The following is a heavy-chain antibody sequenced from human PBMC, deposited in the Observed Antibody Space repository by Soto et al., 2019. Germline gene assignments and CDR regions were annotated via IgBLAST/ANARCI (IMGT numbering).Heavy chain of an antibody. CDR2: IRSKAYGGTT. CDR3: SRDIYNNYFAFDI. CDR1: GFSFGDYV. Sequence: PGGSLRLSCTASGFSFGDYVMSWFRQAPGKGLEWVGFIRSKAYGGTTEYAASVKGRFTISRDDSRRIAYLQMNSLRTEDTAVYFCSRDIYNNYFAFDIWGQGTMVTVS. J-gene: IGHJ3*02. V-gene: IGHV3-49*03. D-gene: IGHD4-4*01.